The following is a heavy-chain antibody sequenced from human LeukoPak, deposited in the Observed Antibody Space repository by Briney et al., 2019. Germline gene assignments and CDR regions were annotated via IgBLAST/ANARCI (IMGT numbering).Heavy chain of an antibody. CDR3: ARSIWFGEPN. Sequence: SETLSLTCTVSGGSISSGDYYWSWIRQPPGKGLEWFGYIYYSGSTYYNPSLKCRVTISVATSKNQFSLKLSSVTAADTAVYYCARSIWFGEPNWGQGTLVTVSS. D-gene: IGHD3-10*01. V-gene: IGHV4-30-4*08. CDR2: IYYSGST. CDR1: GGSISSGDYY. J-gene: IGHJ4*02.